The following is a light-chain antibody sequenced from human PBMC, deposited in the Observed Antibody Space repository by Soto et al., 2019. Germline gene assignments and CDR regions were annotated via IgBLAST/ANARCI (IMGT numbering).Light chain of an antibody. J-gene: IGKJ1*01. CDR2: DAS. CDR3: QQRSNWPPT. Sequence: EIVLTQSPATLSLSPGERATLSCRASQSVSSYLAWYQQKPGQAHRLLIYDASNRATGIPARFSGSGSGTDFTLTISSLEPEDFALYYCQQRSNWPPTFGQGTKVEIK. V-gene: IGKV3-11*01. CDR1: QSVSSY.